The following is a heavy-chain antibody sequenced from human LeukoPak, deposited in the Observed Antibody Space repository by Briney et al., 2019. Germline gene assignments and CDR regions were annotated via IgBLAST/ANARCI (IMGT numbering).Heavy chain of an antibody. CDR2: IFYSGSA. V-gene: IGHV4-39*01. Sequence: PSETLSLTCIVSGDSISSTSYYWAWIRQPPGKGLEWIGMIFYSGSAYYTPSLRGRVTLSVDTSRNQFSLNLISVTAADTGVYFCGRQQSDTSLFDLWGGGTLVTVS. J-gene: IGHJ5*02. CDR3: GRQQSDTSLFDL. CDR1: GDSISSTSYY. D-gene: IGHD2-21*02.